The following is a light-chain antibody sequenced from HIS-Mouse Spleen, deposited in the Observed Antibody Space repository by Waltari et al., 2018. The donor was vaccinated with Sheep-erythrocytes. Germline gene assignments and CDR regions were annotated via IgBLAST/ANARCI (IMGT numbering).Light chain of an antibody. CDR1: SSDVGSYNL. J-gene: IGLJ3*02. CDR2: ECS. CDR3: CSYAGSYTWV. V-gene: IGLV2-23*01. Sequence: QSALTQPASVSGSPGQSLTISCTGTSSDVGSYNLVSWYQQHPGKAPELMIYECSKRPSGVSNRFSGSKSGNTASLTISGLQSEDEADYYCCSYAGSYTWVFGGGTKLTVL.